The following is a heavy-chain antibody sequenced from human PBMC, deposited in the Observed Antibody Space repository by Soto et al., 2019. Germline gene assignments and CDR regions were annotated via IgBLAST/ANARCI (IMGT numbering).Heavy chain of an antibody. V-gene: IGHV4-61*01. J-gene: IGHJ4*02. CDR1: GGSVSSGSYY. CDR2: IYYSGST. Sequence: QVQLQESGPGLVKPSETLSLTCTVSGGSVSSGSYYWSWIRQPPGKGLEWIGYIYYSGSTNYNPSLKSRVTIPVDTSKNQFSLKLSSVTAADTAVYYCARVLRDTAMVTFDYWGQGTLVTVSS. CDR3: ARVLRDTAMVTFDY. D-gene: IGHD5-18*01.